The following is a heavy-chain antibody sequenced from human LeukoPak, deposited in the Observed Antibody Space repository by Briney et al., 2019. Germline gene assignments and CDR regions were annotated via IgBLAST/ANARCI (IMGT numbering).Heavy chain of an antibody. CDR2: ISYDGSNK. CDR1: GCTFSSYA. J-gene: IGHJ4*02. CDR3: ARGWEVKYYFDY. D-gene: IGHD1-26*01. Sequence: GGSLRCSCAASGCTFSSYAMHWVRQAPGKGLEWVAVISYDGSNKYYADSVKGRFTISRDNSKNTLYLQMNSLRAEDTAVYYCARGWEVKYYFDYWGQGTLVTVSS. V-gene: IGHV3-30*04.